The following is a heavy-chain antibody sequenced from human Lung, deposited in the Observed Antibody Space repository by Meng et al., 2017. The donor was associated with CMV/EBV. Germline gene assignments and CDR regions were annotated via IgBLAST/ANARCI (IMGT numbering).Heavy chain of an antibody. J-gene: IGHJ5*02. Sequence: LRCGGGLVKPGGSLGLACAASGFTFSDFAITWVRQVPGQGLEWVSIITKEGTTYYAESVKGRFSITRDNFKNTVYVDMKTLRAEDTALYYCAMGSDAYAWGQGTLVTVSS. CDR2: ITKEGTT. D-gene: IGHD3-16*01. V-gene: IGHV3-23*01. CDR3: AMGSDAYA. CDR1: GFTFSDFA.